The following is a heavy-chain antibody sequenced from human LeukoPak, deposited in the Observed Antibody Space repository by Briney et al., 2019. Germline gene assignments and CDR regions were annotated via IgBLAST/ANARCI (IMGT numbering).Heavy chain of an antibody. J-gene: IGHJ4*02. CDR3: ARCPYSSSTLFDF. CDR2: IYYRGST. CDR1: GGSINNYY. V-gene: IGHV4-59*01. Sequence: KPSETLSLTCTVSGGSINNYYWSWIRQPPGKGLEWIGYIYYRGSTSYNPSLKSRVTISVDTSKNQFSLKLISVTAADTAVYYCARCPYSSSTLFDFWGPGTLVTVSS. D-gene: IGHD6-6*01.